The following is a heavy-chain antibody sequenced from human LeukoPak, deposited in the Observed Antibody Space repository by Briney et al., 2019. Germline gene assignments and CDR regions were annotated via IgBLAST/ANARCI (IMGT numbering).Heavy chain of an antibody. D-gene: IGHD3-22*01. J-gene: IGHJ4*02. CDR2: INEAGSEN. CDR3: AKFVRSSGYFDY. V-gene: IGHV3-7*03. CDR1: GFIVSSYS. Sequence: GGSLRLSCAASGFIVSSYSMTWVRQAPGKGLEWVANINEAGSENSYVDSVKGRFTISRDNSKNTLYLQMNSLRAEDTAVYYCAKFVRSSGYFDYWGQGTLVTVSS.